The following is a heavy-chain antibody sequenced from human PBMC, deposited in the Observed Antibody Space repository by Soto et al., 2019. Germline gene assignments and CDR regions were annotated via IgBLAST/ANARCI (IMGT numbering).Heavy chain of an antibody. CDR1: GFTFSSYA. J-gene: IGHJ3*02. D-gene: IGHD2-15*01. CDR3: AKDPSYRLWWGYCSGGSCLPGDAFDI. CDR2: ISGSGGST. Sequence: GGSLRLSCAASGFTFSSYAMSWVRQAPGKGLEWVSAISGSGGSTYYADSVKGRFTISRDNSKNTLYLQMNSLRAEDTAVYYCAKDPSYRLWWGYCSGGSCLPGDAFDIWGQGTMVTVSS. V-gene: IGHV3-23*01.